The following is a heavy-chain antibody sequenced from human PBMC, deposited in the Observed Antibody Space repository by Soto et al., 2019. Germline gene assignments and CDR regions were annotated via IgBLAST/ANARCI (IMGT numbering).Heavy chain of an antibody. CDR3: ARWRQQLSRWFDP. Sequence: LRLSCAISGFSVSSNYLSWVRQAPGRGLEWVSVHYSGGSTYYADSVQGRFTISRDKSNNTLYLQMRRVRAEDTAVYFCARWRQQLSRWFDPWGQGTQVTVSS. D-gene: IGHD6-13*01. CDR1: GFSVSSNY. CDR2: HYSGGST. V-gene: IGHV3-53*01. J-gene: IGHJ5*02.